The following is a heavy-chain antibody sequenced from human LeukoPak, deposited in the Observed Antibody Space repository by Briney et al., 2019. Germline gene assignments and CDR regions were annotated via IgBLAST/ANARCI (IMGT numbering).Heavy chain of an antibody. J-gene: IGHJ4*02. Sequence: GESLKISCEGSGYSFTSYWIGWVRQMPGKGLEWMGIIFPGDSDTRYSPSFQGQVTISVDKSISTAYLQWSGLKASDSAMYYCARRSAGYGIDYWGQGTLVTVSS. CDR1: GYSFTSYW. D-gene: IGHD2-15*01. CDR2: IFPGDSDT. V-gene: IGHV5-51*01. CDR3: ARRSAGYGIDY.